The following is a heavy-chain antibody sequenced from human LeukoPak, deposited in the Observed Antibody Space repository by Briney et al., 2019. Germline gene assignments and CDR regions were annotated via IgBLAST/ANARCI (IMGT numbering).Heavy chain of an antibody. V-gene: IGHV5-51*01. D-gene: IGHD1-26*01. Sequence: GESLKISCKGSGYSFTTYWIAWVRQMPGKGLEWMGVVYPGDSDTRYSPSFQGQFTISADKSISTAYLQWSSLKASDTAIYYCARHARSGIYNGAFDIWGQGTMVIVSS. CDR3: ARHARSGIYNGAFDI. CDR1: GYSFTTYW. CDR2: VYPGDSDT. J-gene: IGHJ3*02.